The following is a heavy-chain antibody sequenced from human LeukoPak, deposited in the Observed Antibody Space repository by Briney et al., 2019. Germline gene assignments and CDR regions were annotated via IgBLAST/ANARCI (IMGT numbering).Heavy chain of an antibody. CDR1: GFTFSSYS. V-gene: IGHV3-21*01. CDR2: ISSSSSYI. Sequence: PGGSLRLSCAASGFTFSSYSMNWVRQAPGKGLEWVSSISSSSSYIYYADSVKGRFTISRDNAKNSLYLQMNSLRAEDTAVYYCARDLTPMRSPPPVQVATINLPPAVAEPNTKGVNDYWGQGTLVTVSS. CDR3: ARDLTPMRSPPPVQVATINLPPAVAEPNTKGVNDY. J-gene: IGHJ4*02. D-gene: IGHD5-12*01.